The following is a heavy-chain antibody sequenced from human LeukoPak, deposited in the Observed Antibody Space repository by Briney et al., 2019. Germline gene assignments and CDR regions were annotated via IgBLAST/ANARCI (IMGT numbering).Heavy chain of an antibody. CDR2: IKQDGSEK. V-gene: IGHV3-7*01. CDR3: ARYRGYGWFDP. CDR1: GFTSSSYW. Sequence: GGSLRLSCAASGFTSSSYWMSWVRQAPGKGLEWVANIKQDGSEKYYVDSVKGRFTISRDNAKNSLYLQMNSLRAEDTAVYYCARYRGYGWFDPWGQGTLVTVSS. J-gene: IGHJ5*02. D-gene: IGHD1-1*01.